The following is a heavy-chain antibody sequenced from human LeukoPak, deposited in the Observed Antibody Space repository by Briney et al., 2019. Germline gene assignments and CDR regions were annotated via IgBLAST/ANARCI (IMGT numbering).Heavy chain of an antibody. Sequence: GESLKISCKGLGYSFSSYWNAWVRQRRGKGLEWIGIIYPGGSETRYDPSFQGQVTISADSSTSTAYLQWSSLRASDTAMYYCARASRDGYNQNFDHWGQGTLVTVSS. CDR3: ARASRDGYNQNFDH. D-gene: IGHD5-24*01. CDR1: GYSFSSYW. CDR2: IYPGGSET. J-gene: IGHJ4*02. V-gene: IGHV5-51*01.